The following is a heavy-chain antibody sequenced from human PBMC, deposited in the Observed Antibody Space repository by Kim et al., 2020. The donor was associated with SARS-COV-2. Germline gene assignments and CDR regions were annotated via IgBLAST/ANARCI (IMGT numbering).Heavy chain of an antibody. J-gene: IGHJ4*02. CDR3: ARASGSTPPGY. CDR1: GFIFSSYA. V-gene: IGHV3-30-3*01. CDR2: ISYDGSNE. Sequence: GGSLRLSCAASGFIFSSYAMHWVRQAPGKGLEWVAVISYDGSNEYYADSVKGRFTISRDNSKNTLYLQMNSLRPEDTAVYYCARASGSTPPGYWGQGTLV. D-gene: IGHD1-26*01.